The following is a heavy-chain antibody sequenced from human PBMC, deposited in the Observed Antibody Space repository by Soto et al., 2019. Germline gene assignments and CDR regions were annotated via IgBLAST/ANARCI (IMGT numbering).Heavy chain of an antibody. D-gene: IGHD6-19*01. CDR3: ARVLAVAGIYYFDY. CDR2: IKQDGSEK. V-gene: IGHV3-7*01. J-gene: IGHJ4*02. CDR1: GFTFSSYW. Sequence: GGSLRLSCAASGFTFSSYWMSWVRQAPGKGLEWVANIKQDGSEKYYVDSVKGRFTISRDNAKNSLYLQMNSLRAEDTAVYYCARVLAVAGIYYFDYWGQGTLVTVSS.